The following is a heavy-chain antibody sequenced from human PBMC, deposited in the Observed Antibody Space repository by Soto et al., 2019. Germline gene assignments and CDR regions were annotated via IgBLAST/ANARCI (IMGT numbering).Heavy chain of an antibody. V-gene: IGHV4-61*01. CDR1: GGSVSSGSYY. D-gene: IGHD3-22*01. CDR3: ARVNEIPGYSHEDYFDY. CDR2: IYYSGST. J-gene: IGHJ4*02. Sequence: GIPSETLSLTCTVSGGSVSSGSYYWSWIRQPPGKGLEWIGYIYYSGSTNYNPSLKSRVTISVDTSKNQFSLKLSSVTAADTAVYYCARVNEIPGYSHEDYFDYWGQGTLVTVSS.